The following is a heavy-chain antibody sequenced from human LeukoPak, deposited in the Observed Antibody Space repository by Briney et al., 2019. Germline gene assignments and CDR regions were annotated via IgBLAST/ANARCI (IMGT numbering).Heavy chain of an antibody. D-gene: IGHD4-17*01. J-gene: IGHJ3*02. V-gene: IGHV3-30*14. CDR1: GFTFSGYS. Sequence: TGGSLRLSCAASGFTFSGYSMHWVRQAPGKGLEWMAVISDDGIDKYFADSVKGRFTISRDNSKNTLYLQMNSLRAEDTALYYCATDSGDYDTFDIWGQGTMVTVSS. CDR2: ISDDGIDK. CDR3: ATDSGDYDTFDI.